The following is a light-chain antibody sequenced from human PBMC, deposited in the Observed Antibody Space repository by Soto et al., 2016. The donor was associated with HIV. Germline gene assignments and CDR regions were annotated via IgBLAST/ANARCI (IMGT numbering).Light chain of an antibody. V-gene: IGLV3-21*03. CDR3: QVWDSNSNHVV. CDR2: DDV. Sequence: SYELTQPPSVSMAPGKTANITCGGNNIGSKSVHWYQQKSGQAPVLVVYDDVDRPSGIPERFSGSNSGNTATLTISRIEAGDEADYYCQVWDSNSNHVVFGGGTKVTVL. J-gene: IGLJ2*01. CDR1: NIGSKS.